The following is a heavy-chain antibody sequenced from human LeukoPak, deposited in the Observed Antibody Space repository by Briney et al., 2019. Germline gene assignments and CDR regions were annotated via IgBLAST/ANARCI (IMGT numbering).Heavy chain of an antibody. CDR2: INPNSGAT. J-gene: IGHJ5*02. CDR3: ARGWELLRGNNWFAP. CDR1: GFTFTAYY. D-gene: IGHD1-26*01. V-gene: IGHV1-2*02. Sequence: RASVKVSCKASGFTFTAYYMHWVRQAPGQGLEWMGWINPNSGATNYAQKFQGRVTMTRDTSISTAYMELSSLRSDDTAVYFCARGWELLRGNNWFAPWGQGTLVTVSS.